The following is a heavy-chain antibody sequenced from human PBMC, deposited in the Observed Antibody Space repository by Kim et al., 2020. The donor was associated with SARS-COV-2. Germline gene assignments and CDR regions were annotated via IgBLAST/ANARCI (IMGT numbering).Heavy chain of an antibody. Sequence: SETLSLTCAVYGGSFSGYYWSWIRQPPGKGLEWIGEINHSGSTNYNPSLKSRVTISVDTSKNQFSLKLSSVTAADTAVYYCARVLSPGQYYYYYYGMDVWGQGTTVTVSS. V-gene: IGHV4-34*01. CDR2: INHSGST. CDR1: GGSFSGYY. CDR3: ARVLSPGQYYYYYYGMDV. J-gene: IGHJ6*02. D-gene: IGHD3-10*01.